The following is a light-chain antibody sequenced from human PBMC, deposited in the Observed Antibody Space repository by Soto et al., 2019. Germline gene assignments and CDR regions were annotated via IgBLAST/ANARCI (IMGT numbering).Light chain of an antibody. V-gene: IGKV1-39*01. J-gene: IGKJ5*01. CDR1: QSISSY. CDR2: AAS. Sequence: DIQMTQSPSSLSASVGDRVTITLRASQSISSYLNWYQQKPGKAPKLLIYAASSLQSGVPSRFSGSGSGTDFTLTISSLQPEDFATYYCQQSYSTPQVTFGQGTRLEIK. CDR3: QQSYSTPQVT.